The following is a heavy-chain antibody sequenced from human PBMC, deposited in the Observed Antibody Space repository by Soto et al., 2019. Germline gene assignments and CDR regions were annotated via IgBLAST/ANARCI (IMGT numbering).Heavy chain of an antibody. CDR1: GGTFSSYT. CDR3: AREIVGANQGV. Sequence: QVQLVQSGAEVKKPGSSVKVSCKASGGTFSSYTISWVRQAPGQGLEWMGRIIPILGIANYAQKFQGRVTITAGTSTSTAYMELSSLRSEDTAVYYWAREIVGANQGVWGQGTTVTVSS. V-gene: IGHV1-69*02. J-gene: IGHJ6*02. D-gene: IGHD1-26*01. CDR2: IIPILGIA.